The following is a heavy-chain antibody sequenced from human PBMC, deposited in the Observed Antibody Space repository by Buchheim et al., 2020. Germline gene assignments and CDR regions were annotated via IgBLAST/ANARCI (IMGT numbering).Heavy chain of an antibody. D-gene: IGHD3-22*01. CDR3: GSGYYHYYYYGMDV. CDR2: IYSGGST. V-gene: IGHV3-66*01. CDR1: GFTVSSNY. J-gene: IGHJ6*02. Sequence: EVQLVESGGGLVQPGGSLRLSCAASGFTVSSNYMSWVRQAPGKGLEWVSVIYSGGSTYYADSVKGRFTISRDNSKNTLYLQMNSLRAEDTAGYYCGSGYYHYYYYGMDVWGQGTT.